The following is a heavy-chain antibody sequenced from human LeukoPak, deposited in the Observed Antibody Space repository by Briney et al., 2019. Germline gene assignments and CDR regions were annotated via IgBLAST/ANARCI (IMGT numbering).Heavy chain of an antibody. J-gene: IGHJ4*02. CDR2: ISGYNDIT. CDR1: GFTFTSYG. V-gene: IGHV1-18*01. D-gene: IGHD1-1*01. CDR3: ARDDWERSSSFDY. Sequence: GASVTVSCTASGFTFTSYGISWVRQAPGQGLDWMGWISGYNDITNYTQKFQRRVSMTTDTSTSTAYMELRSLRSDDTAMYYCARDDWERSSSFDYWGQGTLVTVS.